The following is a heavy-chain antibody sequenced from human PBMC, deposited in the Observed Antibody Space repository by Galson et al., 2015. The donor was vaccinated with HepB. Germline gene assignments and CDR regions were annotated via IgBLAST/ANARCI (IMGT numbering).Heavy chain of an antibody. D-gene: IGHD2-21*01. CDR2: SYSKSGDT. J-gene: IGHJ4*02. CDR3: AREGVSGPDCGGECYSFDH. Sequence: SVKVSCKASGYTFLDPYIHWVGQAPGQGPEWMAWSYSKSGDTTYAQKFQGRITVTRDTSINTVYSELSSLRSDETAVYYCAREGVSGPDCGGECYSFDHWGQGARVIVSS. CDR1: GYTFLDPY. V-gene: IGHV1-2*02.